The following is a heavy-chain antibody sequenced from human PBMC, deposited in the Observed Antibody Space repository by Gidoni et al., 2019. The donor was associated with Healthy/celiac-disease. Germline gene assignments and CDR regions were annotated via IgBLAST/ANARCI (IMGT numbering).Heavy chain of an antibody. J-gene: IGHJ4*02. CDR2: ISAYNGNT. D-gene: IGHD3-10*01. V-gene: IGHV1-18*01. CDR1: GYTFTSYD. CDR3: ARDGFGNTITMVRGLGDY. Sequence: QVHLVQSGAEVTKPGASVMGSCTASGYTFTSYDISWVRHAPGQGLEWMGWISAYNGNTNYAQKRQGRVTMTTDTSTSTAYMELRSLRSDDTAVDYCARDGFGNTITMVRGLGDYWGQGTLVTVSS.